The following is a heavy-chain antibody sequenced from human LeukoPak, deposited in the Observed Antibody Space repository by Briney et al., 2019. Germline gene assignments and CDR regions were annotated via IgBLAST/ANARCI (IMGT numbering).Heavy chain of an antibody. CDR1: GGSISSYY. CDR3: AREERYCSSTSCYRGYYFDY. CDR2: IYYSGST. D-gene: IGHD2-2*02. Sequence: SETLSLTCTVSGGSISSYYWSWIRQPPGKGLEWIGYIYYSGSTNYNPSLKSRVTISVDASKNQFSLKLSSVTAADTAVYYCAREERYCSSTSCYRGYYFDYWGQGTLVTVSS. J-gene: IGHJ4*02. V-gene: IGHV4-59*01.